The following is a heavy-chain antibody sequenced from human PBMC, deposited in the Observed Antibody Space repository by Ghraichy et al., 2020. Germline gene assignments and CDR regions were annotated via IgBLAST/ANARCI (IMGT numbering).Heavy chain of an antibody. D-gene: IGHD3-3*01. Sequence: SETLSLTCTVSGGSINNYYWNWIRQPPGKGLEWIGSIFSSGSTNYNPSLKSRVTISIDTSRSQFSLKVTSVTAADTAVYYCARFGASWSYIESWGQGALVTVSS. CDR3: ARFGASWSYIES. CDR2: IFSSGST. J-gene: IGHJ4*02. CDR1: GGSINNYY. V-gene: IGHV4-59*01.